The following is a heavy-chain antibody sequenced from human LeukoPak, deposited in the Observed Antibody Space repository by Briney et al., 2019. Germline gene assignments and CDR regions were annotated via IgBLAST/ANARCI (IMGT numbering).Heavy chain of an antibody. CDR2: ISWNSGSI. V-gene: IGHV3-9*01. CDR3: AKGGITMIYYPLDY. Sequence: GRSLRLSCAASGFTFDDYAMHWVRQAPGKGLEWVSGISWNSGSIGYAVSVKGRFTISRDNAKNSLYLQMNSLRAEDTALYYCAKGGITMIYYPLDYWGQGTLVTVSS. CDR1: GFTFDDYA. J-gene: IGHJ4*02. D-gene: IGHD3-22*01.